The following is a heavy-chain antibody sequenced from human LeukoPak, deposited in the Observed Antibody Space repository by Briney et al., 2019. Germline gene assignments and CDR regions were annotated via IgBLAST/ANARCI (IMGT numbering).Heavy chain of an antibody. J-gene: IGHJ4*02. CDR2: IRYDGSNK. CDR1: GFTFSNYG. D-gene: IGHD2-2*01. V-gene: IGHV3-30*02. CDR3: ASKNAVVASFDY. Sequence: GGFLRLSCAASGFTFSNYGMHWVRQAPGKGLEWVAFIRYDGSNKYYADSVKGRFTISRDNSKNTLYLLMNSLRAEDAAVYYCASKNAVVASFDYWGQGTLVTVFS.